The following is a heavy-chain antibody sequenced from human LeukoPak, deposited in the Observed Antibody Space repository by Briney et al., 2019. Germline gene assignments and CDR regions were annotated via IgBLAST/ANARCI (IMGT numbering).Heavy chain of an antibody. J-gene: IGHJ4*02. CDR1: GFTFSSYW. D-gene: IGHD5-24*01. CDR2: IKQDGTEK. CDR3: ARLQRDGYNFYIQL. V-gene: IGHV3-7*01. Sequence: GGSLRLSCAASGFTFSSYWMSWVRQAPGKGLEWVASIKQDGTEKFYVDSVKGRFTISKDNAKNSLYLQMNSLRAEDTAVYYCARLQRDGYNFYIQLWGQGTLVTVSS.